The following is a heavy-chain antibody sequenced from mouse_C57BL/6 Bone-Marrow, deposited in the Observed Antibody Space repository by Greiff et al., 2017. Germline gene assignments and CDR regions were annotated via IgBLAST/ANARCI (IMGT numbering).Heavy chain of an antibody. CDR2: ISSGGSYT. Sequence: EVHLVESGGDLVKPGGSLKLSCAASGFTFSSYGMSWVRQTPDKRLEWVATISSGGSYTYYPDSVKGRFTISRDNAKNTLYLQMSSLKSEDTAMYYCARIYSKGYFDVWGTGTTVTVSS. D-gene: IGHD2-5*01. J-gene: IGHJ1*03. CDR3: ARIYSKGYFDV. V-gene: IGHV5-6*01. CDR1: GFTFSSYG.